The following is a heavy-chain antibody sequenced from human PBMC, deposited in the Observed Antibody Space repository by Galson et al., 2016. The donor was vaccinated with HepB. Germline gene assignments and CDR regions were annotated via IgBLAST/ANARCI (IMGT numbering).Heavy chain of an antibody. CDR1: GFTFSSFW. D-gene: IGHD1-1*01. Sequence: SLRLSCAASGFTFSSFWMNWVRQAPGKGLEWVANIKQDGRETYYVDSVKGRFTISRDNAKSSLSLQMDSLRGDDTAVYYCARAQWNLARRAAYFDHWGQGIMVTVSS. CDR2: IKQDGRET. CDR3: ARAQWNLARRAAYFDH. V-gene: IGHV3-7*04. J-gene: IGHJ4*02.